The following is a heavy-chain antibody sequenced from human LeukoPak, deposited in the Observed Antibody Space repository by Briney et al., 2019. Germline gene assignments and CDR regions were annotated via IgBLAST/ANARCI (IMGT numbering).Heavy chain of an antibody. CDR3: AREFFGWFGELSRAYNWFDP. V-gene: IGHV4-4*07. J-gene: IGHJ5*02. CDR2: IYTSGST. CDR1: GDSISSYY. D-gene: IGHD3-10*01. Sequence: SETLSLTCTVSGDSISSYYWSWIRQPAGKGLEWIGRIYTSGSTNYNPSLKSRVTMSVDTSKNQFSLKLSSVTAADTAVYYCAREFFGWFGELSRAYNWFDPWGQGTLVTVSS.